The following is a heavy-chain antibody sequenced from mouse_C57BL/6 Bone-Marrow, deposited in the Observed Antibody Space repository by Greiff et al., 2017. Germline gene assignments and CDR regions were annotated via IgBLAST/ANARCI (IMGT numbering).Heavy chain of an antibody. CDR3: ATWRAY. CDR1: GFSLTSYG. J-gene: IGHJ3*01. CDR2: LWSGGST. V-gene: IGHV2-2*01. Sequence: VQLQQSGPGLVQPSQSLSITCTVSGFSLTSYGVHWVRQSPGNGLEWRGVLWSGGSTDYNAAFISRLSISKDNSKSQVFFKMNSLQADDTAIYYCATWRAYWGQGTLVTVSA.